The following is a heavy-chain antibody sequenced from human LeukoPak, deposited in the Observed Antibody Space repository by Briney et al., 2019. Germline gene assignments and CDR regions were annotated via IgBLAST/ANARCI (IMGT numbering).Heavy chain of an antibody. CDR1: GFTFSSYH. D-gene: IGHD3-10*01. Sequence: GGSLRLSCVVSGFTFSSYHMNWVRQAPGKGLEWVSYISSSSRTIYYADSAKGRFTISRDNAKNSLYLQMNSLRADDTAVYYCARVWWFGELYGPAWGQGTLVTVS. CDR2: ISSSSRTI. CDR3: ARVWWFGELYGPA. J-gene: IGHJ5*02. V-gene: IGHV3-48*01.